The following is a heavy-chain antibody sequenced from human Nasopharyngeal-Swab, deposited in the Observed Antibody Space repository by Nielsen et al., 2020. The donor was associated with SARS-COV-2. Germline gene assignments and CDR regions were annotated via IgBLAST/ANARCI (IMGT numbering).Heavy chain of an antibody. Sequence: ASVKVSCKASGYTFTGYYMHWVRQAPGQGLEWMGWINPNSGGTNYAQKFQGWVTMTRDTSISTAYMELSRLRSDDTAVYYCARLFLFLLFFVLLKPIYYYYYGMDVWGQGTTVTVSS. J-gene: IGHJ6*02. V-gene: IGHV1-2*04. D-gene: IGHD3-16*01. CDR1: GYTFTGYY. CDR2: INPNSGGT. CDR3: ARLFLFLLFFVLLKPIYYYYYGMDV.